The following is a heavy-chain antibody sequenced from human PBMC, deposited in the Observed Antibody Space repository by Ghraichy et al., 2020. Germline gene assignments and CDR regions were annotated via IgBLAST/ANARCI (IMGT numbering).Heavy chain of an antibody. CDR2: INHSGST. CDR3: ARAPRRSGATQTYYYYGMDV. V-gene: IGHV4-34*01. Sequence: SETLSLTCAVYGGSFSGYYWSWIRQPPGKGLEWIGEINHSGSTNYNPSLKSRVTISVDTSKNQFSLKLSSVTAADTAVYYCARAPRRSGATQTYYYYGMDVWGQGTTVTVSS. CDR1: GGSFSGYY. D-gene: IGHD1-26*01. J-gene: IGHJ6*02.